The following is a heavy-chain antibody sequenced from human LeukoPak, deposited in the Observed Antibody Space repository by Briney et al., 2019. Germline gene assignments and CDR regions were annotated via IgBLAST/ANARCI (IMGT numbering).Heavy chain of an antibody. V-gene: IGHV3-9*01. D-gene: IGHD6-19*01. CDR1: GFTFDDYA. CDR3: AKDIDSYSSGWYGGFDY. Sequence: QPGGSLRLSCAASGFTFDDYAKHWVRHAPGKGLEWVSGISWNSGSIGYADSVKGRFTISRDNAKNSLYLQMNSLRAEDTALYYCAKDIDSYSSGWYGGFDYWGQGTLVTVSS. CDR2: ISWNSGSI. J-gene: IGHJ4*02.